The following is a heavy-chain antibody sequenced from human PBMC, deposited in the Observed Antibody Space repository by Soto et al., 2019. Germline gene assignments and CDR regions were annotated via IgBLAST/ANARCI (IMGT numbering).Heavy chain of an antibody. Sequence: QVQLVQSGAEMKKPGSSVKVSCQSSGGTFNTYAMNWVRQAPGQGPEWMGDISPMFGAANYAPKFQGRVTITADESTGTSDMQLSSLTSEDTALYVCAREVQVHTPAFVYWGQGTLVTVSS. CDR3: AREVQVHTPAFVY. D-gene: IGHD3-10*01. CDR1: GGTFNTYA. J-gene: IGHJ4*02. V-gene: IGHV1-69*19. CDR2: ISPMFGAA.